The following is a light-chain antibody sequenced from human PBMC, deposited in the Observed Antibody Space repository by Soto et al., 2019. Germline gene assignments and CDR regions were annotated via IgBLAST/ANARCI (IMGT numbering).Light chain of an antibody. CDR3: QQYNNWPIT. CDR1: QSVNSN. Sequence: EIVMTQSPATLSVSPGERATISCRARQSVNSNLAWYQQKPGQAPRLLIYGASTRATGIPARFSGSGSGTEFTLTISSLQSEDFAVYYCQQYNNWPITFGQGTRLEIK. J-gene: IGKJ5*01. CDR2: GAS. V-gene: IGKV3-15*01.